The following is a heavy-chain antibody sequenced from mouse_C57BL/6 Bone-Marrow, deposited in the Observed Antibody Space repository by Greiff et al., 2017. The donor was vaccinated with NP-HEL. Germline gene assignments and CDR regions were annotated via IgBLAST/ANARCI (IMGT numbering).Heavy chain of an antibody. CDR1: GFSLTSYA. V-gene: IGHV2-9-1*01. J-gene: IGHJ2*01. D-gene: IGHD1-1*01. Sequence: VMLVESGPGLVAPSQSLSITCTVSGFSLTSYAISWVRQPPGKGLEWLGVIWTGGGTNYNSALKSRLSISKDNSKSQVFLKMNSLQTDDTARYYCARNTYGSSYDYFDYWGQGTTLTVSS. CDR2: IWTGGGT. CDR3: ARNTYGSSYDYFDY.